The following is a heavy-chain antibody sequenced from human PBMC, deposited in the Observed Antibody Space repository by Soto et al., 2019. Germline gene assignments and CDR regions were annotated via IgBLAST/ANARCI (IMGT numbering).Heavy chain of an antibody. V-gene: IGHV2-5*02. CDR1: AFSLSTGGVG. Sequence: QITLKESGPTLVKPTQTLTLTCTFSAFSLSTGGVGVGWIRQPPGKALEWLALIYWDDDKRYSPSLRSRLTTAKDPSKNQVVFLRTNVVPVCIATYYFIQSRCGCDSLQSNASYYAYGTDVWGEGTTGTVSS. D-gene: IGHD2-21*02. J-gene: IGHJ6*04. CDR2: IYWDDDK. CDR3: IQSRCGCDSLQSNASYYAYGTDV.